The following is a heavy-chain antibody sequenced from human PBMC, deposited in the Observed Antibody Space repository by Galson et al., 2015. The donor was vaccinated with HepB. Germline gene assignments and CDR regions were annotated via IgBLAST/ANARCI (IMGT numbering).Heavy chain of an antibody. CDR3: ARGGYGDCDFDY. CDR1: GYTFTSYA. J-gene: IGHJ4*02. V-gene: IGHV1-3*01. CDR2: INAGNGNT. D-gene: IGHD4-17*01. Sequence: SVKVSCKASGYTFTSYAMHWVRQAPGQRLEWMGWINAGNGNTKYSQKFQGRVTITRDTSASTAYMELSSLRSEDTAVYYCARGGYGDCDFDYWGQGTLVTVSS.